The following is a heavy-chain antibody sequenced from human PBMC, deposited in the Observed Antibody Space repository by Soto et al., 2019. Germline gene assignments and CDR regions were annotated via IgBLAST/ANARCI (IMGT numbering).Heavy chain of an antibody. CDR1: GGTFSSYS. D-gene: IGHD1-26*01. Sequence: QVQLVQSGAEVKKPGSAVKVSCKASGGTFSSYSINWVRQAPGQGLAWLGEIIPIFGTANYAQKFQGRVTITADESTSTAYMEVSSMRSEDTAVYYCARDGGSHSGGMDYWGQGTLVTVSS. V-gene: IGHV1-69*01. CDR2: IIPIFGTA. J-gene: IGHJ4*02. CDR3: ARDGGSHSGGMDY.